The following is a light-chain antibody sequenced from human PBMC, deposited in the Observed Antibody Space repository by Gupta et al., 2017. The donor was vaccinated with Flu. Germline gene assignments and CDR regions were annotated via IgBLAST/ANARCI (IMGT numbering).Light chain of an antibody. CDR3: GAWDTILNSFV. Sequence: HYVLTQPPSTSGPTGPRVPISCSGNTSNIGNNYVYWFQQLPGAAPRLLIYRVKERHSGVPDRFTASKSATSGSLACGGLRSEDEGDYSCGAWDTILNSFVFGTGTTVTVL. V-gene: IGLV1-47*01. CDR1: TSNIGNNY. CDR2: RVK. J-gene: IGLJ1*01.